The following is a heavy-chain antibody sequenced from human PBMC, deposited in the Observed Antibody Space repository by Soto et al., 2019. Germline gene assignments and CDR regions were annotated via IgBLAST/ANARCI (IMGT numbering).Heavy chain of an antibody. Sequence: GSLRLSCAASGFTFSSYAMHWVRQAPGKGLEWVAVISYDGSNKYYADSVKGRFTISRDNSKNTLYLQMNSLRAEDTAVYYCARANYDVWLGFDPWGQGTLVTVSS. CDR1: GFTFSSYA. J-gene: IGHJ5*02. CDR2: ISYDGSNK. V-gene: IGHV3-30-3*01. CDR3: ARANYDVWLGFDP. D-gene: IGHD3-3*01.